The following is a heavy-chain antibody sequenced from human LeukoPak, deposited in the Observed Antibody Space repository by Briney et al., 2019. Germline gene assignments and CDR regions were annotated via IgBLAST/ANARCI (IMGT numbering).Heavy chain of an antibody. D-gene: IGHD6-19*01. CDR1: GYTFIGYY. Sequence: ASVKVSCKASGYTFIGYYIHWVRQAPGQGLEWMGWINPNSGGTNYAQKFQGRVTMTRDTSISTAYMELSRLRSDDTAVYYCATLGSVAGSEEVYYYYGMDVGGQGTTVTVSS. CDR2: INPNSGGT. CDR3: ATLGSVAGSEEVYYYYGMDV. V-gene: IGHV1-2*02. J-gene: IGHJ6*02.